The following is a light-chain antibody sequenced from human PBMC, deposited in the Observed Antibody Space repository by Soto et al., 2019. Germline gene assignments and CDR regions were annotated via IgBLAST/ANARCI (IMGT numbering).Light chain of an antibody. V-gene: IGKV2-30*01. Sequence: DVVMTQSPLSLPVTLGQAASISCRSSQGLVYGDGHTYMHWFQQRPGQSPRRLIYKVSNRDSGVPDRFSGSASGTNFTLKISRVEAEDVGVYYCMQCTHWPPTFGGGTKVEIK. CDR3: MQCTHWPPT. J-gene: IGKJ4*01. CDR2: KVS. CDR1: QGLVYGDGHTY.